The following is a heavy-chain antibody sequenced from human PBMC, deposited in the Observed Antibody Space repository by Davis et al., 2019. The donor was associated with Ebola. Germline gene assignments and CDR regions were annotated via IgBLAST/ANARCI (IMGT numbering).Heavy chain of an antibody. D-gene: IGHD3-3*01. CDR3: ARGYRITIFGGSDRYYGMDV. Sequence: MPSETLSLTCAVYGGSFSGYYWSWIRQPPGKGLEWIGEINHSGSTNYNPSLKSRVTISVDTSKNQFSLKLSSVTAADTAVYYCARGYRITIFGGSDRYYGMDVWGKGTTVTVSS. CDR2: INHSGST. J-gene: IGHJ6*04. V-gene: IGHV4-34*01. CDR1: GGSFSGYY.